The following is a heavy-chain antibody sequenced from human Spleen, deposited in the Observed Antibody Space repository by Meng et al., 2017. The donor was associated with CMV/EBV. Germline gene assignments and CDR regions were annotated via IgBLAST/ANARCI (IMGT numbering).Heavy chain of an antibody. J-gene: IGHJ6*02. D-gene: IGHD3-10*01. CDR1: CRNDV. CDR2: IMPVFGTP. V-gene: IGHV1-69*01. CDR3: ANYIHLSFGGNYYYEMDV. Sequence: CRNDVNSWVRQAPGQGLEWMGGIMPVFGTPDYAQKFKGRVTITADEFTSTAYMELSGLRSDDTAVYYCANYIHLSFGGNYYYEMDVWGQGTTVTVSS.